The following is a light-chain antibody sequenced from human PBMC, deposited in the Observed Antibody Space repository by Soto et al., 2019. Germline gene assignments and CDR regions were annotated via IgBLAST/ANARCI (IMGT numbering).Light chain of an antibody. CDR1: QDISKY. CDR3: QKYNSVPVT. V-gene: IGKV1-27*01. CDR2: SAS. J-gene: IGKJ5*01. Sequence: IQMTQSPSSLSASVGDRVTITCRASQDISKYLAWYQQRPGTVPKLLIYSASTLQSGVPSRFSGSGSGTDFTLTISSLQPEDVATYYCQKYNSVPVTFGQGTRLEIK.